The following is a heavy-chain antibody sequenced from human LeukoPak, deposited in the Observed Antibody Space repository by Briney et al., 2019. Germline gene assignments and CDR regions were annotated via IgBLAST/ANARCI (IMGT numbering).Heavy chain of an antibody. CDR3: ARDLRLDERITIFGVVIDDY. D-gene: IGHD3-3*01. CDR1: GFTFSSYS. J-gene: IGHJ4*02. Sequence: GGSLRLSCAASGFTFSSYSMHWVRQAPGKGLESVSSIRSNSSYIYYADSVKGRFTISRDNAKNSLYLQMNSLRAEDTAVYYCARDLRLDERITIFGVVIDDYWGQGTLVTVSS. CDR2: IRSNSSYI. V-gene: IGHV3-21*01.